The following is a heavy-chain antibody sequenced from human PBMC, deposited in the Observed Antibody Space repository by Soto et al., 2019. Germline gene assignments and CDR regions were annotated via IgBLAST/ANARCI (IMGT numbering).Heavy chain of an antibody. CDR2: ITPNMPLT. J-gene: IGHJ3*02. CDR1: GVSFNSYG. CDR3: ARRFIQGNGGNHDSFDI. Sequence: QVQLLQSGAEVKRPGSSVRVSCKASGVSFNSYGFAWVRQAPGQGLEWLGKITPNMPLTNYAQSFQGRVTITAETSTSTSYLELSSLRSEDTAVYYCARRFIQGNGGNHDSFDIWGQGTMVTVSS. V-gene: IGHV1-69*09. D-gene: IGHD2-15*01.